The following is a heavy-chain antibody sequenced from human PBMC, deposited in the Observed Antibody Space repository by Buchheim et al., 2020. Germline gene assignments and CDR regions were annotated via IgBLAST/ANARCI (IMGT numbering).Heavy chain of an antibody. Sequence: QVQLVQSGAEVKKPGSSVKVSCKASGGTFSSYAISWVRQAPGQGLEWMGGIIPIFGTANYAQKFQGRVTITADKSTSTAYMELSSLRSEDTAVYYCASGTNYDILTGYYTPYYYYYGMDVWGQGTT. CDR1: GGTFSSYA. D-gene: IGHD3-9*01. V-gene: IGHV1-69*06. CDR3: ASGTNYDILTGYYTPYYYYYGMDV. CDR2: IIPIFGTA. J-gene: IGHJ6*02.